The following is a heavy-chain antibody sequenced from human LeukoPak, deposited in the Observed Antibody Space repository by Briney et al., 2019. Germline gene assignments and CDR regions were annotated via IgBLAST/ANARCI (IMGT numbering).Heavy chain of an antibody. J-gene: IGHJ4*02. CDR1: GYTLTELS. V-gene: IGHV1-24*01. Sequence: ASVKVSCKVSGYTLTELSMHWVRQAPGKGLEWMGGFDPEDGETIYAQKFQGRVTMTEDTSTDTAYMELSSLRSEDTAVYYCARVSKWFGELFPDYWGQGTLVTVSS. CDR2: FDPEDGET. D-gene: IGHD3-10*01. CDR3: ARVSKWFGELFPDY.